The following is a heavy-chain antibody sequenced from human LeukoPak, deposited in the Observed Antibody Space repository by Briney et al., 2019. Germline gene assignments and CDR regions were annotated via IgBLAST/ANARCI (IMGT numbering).Heavy chain of an antibody. Sequence: GGSLRLSCAASGFTFRTYWMTWVRQAPGKGLEWVANIKEDGSEKYYVDSVRGRFTVSRDNAKNSLHLQMNSLRVEDTAIYYCARGRNAGGLAYWGQGVLVTVSS. D-gene: IGHD5-24*01. V-gene: IGHV3-7*01. J-gene: IGHJ4*02. CDR1: GFTFRTYW. CDR3: ARGRNAGGLAY. CDR2: IKEDGSEK.